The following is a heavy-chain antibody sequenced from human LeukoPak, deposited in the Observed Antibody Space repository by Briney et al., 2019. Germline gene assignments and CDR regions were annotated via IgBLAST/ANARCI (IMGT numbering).Heavy chain of an antibody. CDR2: INPNSGGT. Sequence: GASVKVSCKASGYTFTGYYMHWVRRAPGQGLEWMGWINPNSGGTNYAQKFQGRVTMTRDTSISTAYMELSSLRSEDTAVYYCARDQGYDILTGYYRWFDPWGQGTLVTVSS. CDR1: GYTFTGYY. D-gene: IGHD3-9*01. J-gene: IGHJ5*02. V-gene: IGHV1-2*02. CDR3: ARDQGYDILTGYYRWFDP.